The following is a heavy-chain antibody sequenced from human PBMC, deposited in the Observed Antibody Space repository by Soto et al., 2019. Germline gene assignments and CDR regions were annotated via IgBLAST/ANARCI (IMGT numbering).Heavy chain of an antibody. J-gene: IGHJ4*02. CDR2: ISESGDIT. CDR3: AKYPRGAYGPYDC. Sequence: GGSLRLSCAASGFTFSSYPMSWVRQVPGKGLEWVSAISESGDITTYTDSVKGRFTISRDNSKSTLYLQMNSLRADDTALYFCAKYPRGAYGPYDCWGQGTLVTVSS. D-gene: IGHD3-10*01. CDR1: GFTFSSYP. V-gene: IGHV3-23*01.